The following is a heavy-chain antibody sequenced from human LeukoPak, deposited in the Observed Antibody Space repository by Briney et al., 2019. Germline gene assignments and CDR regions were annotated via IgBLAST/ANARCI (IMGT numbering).Heavy chain of an antibody. Sequence: PGGSLSLSCGASGFTFRTYAMHWVRQAPGKGQEYVSAISSNGGSTYYANSAKGRFTISRDNSKNTLYLQMRSLRAEDMAVYYCARRGSYYGDSMDYWGQGTLVTVSS. V-gene: IGHV3-64*01. J-gene: IGHJ4*02. CDR1: GFTFRTYA. D-gene: IGHD1-26*01. CDR3: ARRGSYYGDSMDY. CDR2: ISSNGGST.